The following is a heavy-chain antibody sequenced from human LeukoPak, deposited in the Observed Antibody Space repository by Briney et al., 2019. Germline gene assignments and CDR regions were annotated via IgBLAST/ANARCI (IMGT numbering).Heavy chain of an antibody. D-gene: IGHD5-12*01. Sequence: PGGSLRLSCAASGFTLSSYDMSWVRQAPGKGPEWVSAISGSGGSTYYADSVKGRFTISRDNSKNTLYLQMNSLRAEDTAVYYCAKIRKATENDYWGQGTLVTVSS. CDR3: AKIRKATENDY. V-gene: IGHV3-23*01. J-gene: IGHJ4*02. CDR2: ISGSGGST. CDR1: GFTLSSYD.